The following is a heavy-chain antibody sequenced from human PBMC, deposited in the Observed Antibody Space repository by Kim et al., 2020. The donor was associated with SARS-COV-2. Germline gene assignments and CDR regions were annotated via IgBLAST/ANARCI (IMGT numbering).Heavy chain of an antibody. D-gene: IGHD6-13*01. V-gene: IGHV3-23*01. CDR3: ARNRPSSSSWYNFDY. Sequence: DSVKSRFTISRDNSKNTLYLQMNSLRAEDTAVYYCARNRPSSSSWYNFDYWGQGTLVTVSS. J-gene: IGHJ4*02.